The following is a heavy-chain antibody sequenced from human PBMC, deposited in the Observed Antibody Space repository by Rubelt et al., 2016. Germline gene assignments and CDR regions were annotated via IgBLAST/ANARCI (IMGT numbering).Heavy chain of an antibody. J-gene: IGHJ2*01. CDR1: GFTLSTYS. Sequence: EVQLVESGGGLVQPGGSLRLSCAASGFTLSTYSMNWVRQAPGKGLEWVSYISYRSGIIHYADSVMGRFTISRDNAKNSLYLQMNSLRAEDTAVYYCARDYYSSGRSYWYFDLWGRGTLVTVSS. V-gene: IGHV3-48*04. CDR3: ARDYYSSGRSYWYFDL. CDR2: ISYRSGII. D-gene: IGHD6-19*01.